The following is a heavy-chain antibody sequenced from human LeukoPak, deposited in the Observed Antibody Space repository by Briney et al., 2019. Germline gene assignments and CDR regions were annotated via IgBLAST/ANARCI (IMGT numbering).Heavy chain of an antibody. CDR1: GGTFSSYA. J-gene: IGHJ6*02. V-gene: IGHV1-69*04. Sequence: SVKASCKASGGTFSSYAISWVRQAPGQGLEWMGRIIPILGIANYAQKFQGRVTITADKSTSTAYMALSSLRSEDTAVYYCARGRYYGSGSYYSQDVWGQGTTVTVSS. D-gene: IGHD3-10*01. CDR3: ARGRYYGSGSYYSQDV. CDR2: IIPILGIA.